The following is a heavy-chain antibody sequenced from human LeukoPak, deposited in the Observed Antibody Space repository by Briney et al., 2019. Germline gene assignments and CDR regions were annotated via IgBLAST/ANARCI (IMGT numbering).Heavy chain of an antibody. J-gene: IGHJ4*02. CDR2: INPNSGGT. CDR3: ARHPKWNYQKPLYFDN. D-gene: IGHD1-7*01. Sequence: ASVKVSCKASGYTFTGYYMHWVRQAPGQGLEWMGWINPNSGGTNYAQKFQGRVTMTRDTSISTAYMELSRLRSDDTAMYYCARHPKWNYQKPLYFDNWGQGTLVTVSS. V-gene: IGHV1-2*02. CDR1: GYTFTGYY.